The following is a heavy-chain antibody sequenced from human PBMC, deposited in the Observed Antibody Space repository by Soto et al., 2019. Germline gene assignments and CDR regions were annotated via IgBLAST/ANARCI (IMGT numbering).Heavy chain of an antibody. CDR2: ISYDGSNK. J-gene: IGHJ4*02. CDR1: GFTFSSSA. D-gene: IGHD1-1*01. V-gene: IGHV3-30-3*01. Sequence: XESLQLAYAASGFTFSSSAMHWVRQAPGNGLEWKAVISYDGSNKYYADSVKGRFTISRDNSNNTLYLQMNSLSAEDTAVYYCARDLERATTYYRGQGTLVAVAS. CDR3: ARDLERATTYY.